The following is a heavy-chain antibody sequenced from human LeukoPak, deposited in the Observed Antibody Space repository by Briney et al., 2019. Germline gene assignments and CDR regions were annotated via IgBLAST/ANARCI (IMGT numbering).Heavy chain of an antibody. Sequence: SQTLSLTCTVSGGSISSGDYYWSWIRQPPGKGLEWIGYIYYSGNTYYNPSLKSRVTISIDTSKNQFSLRLTSATAADTAVYFCARYYYDSSGYPSFDYWGQGTLVTVSS. CDR3: ARYYYDSSGYPSFDY. J-gene: IGHJ4*02. D-gene: IGHD3-22*01. CDR2: IYYSGNT. CDR1: GGSISSGDYY. V-gene: IGHV4-30-4*01.